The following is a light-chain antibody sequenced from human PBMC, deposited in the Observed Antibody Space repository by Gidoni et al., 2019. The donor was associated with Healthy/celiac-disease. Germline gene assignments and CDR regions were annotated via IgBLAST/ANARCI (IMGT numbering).Light chain of an antibody. CDR1: KLGDKY. CDR2: QDS. J-gene: IGLJ2*01. CDR3: QAWDSSTGV. V-gene: IGLV3-1*01. Sequence: SYELPQTPSVSVSPGQTASITCSGDKLGDKYACWYQQKPGQSPVLVIYQDSKRPSGIPERFSGANSGNTATLTISGTQAMDEADYYCQAWDSSTGVFGGGTKLTVL.